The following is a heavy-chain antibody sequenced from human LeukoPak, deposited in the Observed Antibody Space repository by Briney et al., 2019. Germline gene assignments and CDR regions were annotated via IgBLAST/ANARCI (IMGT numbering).Heavy chain of an antibody. D-gene: IGHD3-16*01. CDR3: AGAGFDY. CDR1: RFTLSSYA. Sequence: GGSLRLSCAASRFTLSSYAMHWVRQAPGKGLEWVAVISYDGSNKYYADSVKGRFTISRDNSKNTLYPQMNSLRAEDTAVYYCAGAGFDYWGQGTLFTVSS. V-gene: IGHV3-30*04. J-gene: IGHJ4*02. CDR2: ISYDGSNK.